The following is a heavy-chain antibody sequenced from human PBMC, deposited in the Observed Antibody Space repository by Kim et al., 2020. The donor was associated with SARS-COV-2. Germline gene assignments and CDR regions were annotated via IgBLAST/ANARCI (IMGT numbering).Heavy chain of an antibody. CDR2: ISTNGSRG. J-gene: IGHJ4*02. CDR1: GFTFSNYW. CDR3: VRSKGATTGLDY. V-gene: IGHV3-74*01. Sequence: GGSLRLSCVASGFTFSNYWMYWVRQAPGKGLMWVSHISTNGSRGPSADSVRGRFAISRDNAKNTLYLQMNSLRVEDTAVYYCVRSKGATTGLDYWGQGTLVTVSS. D-gene: IGHD1-1*01.